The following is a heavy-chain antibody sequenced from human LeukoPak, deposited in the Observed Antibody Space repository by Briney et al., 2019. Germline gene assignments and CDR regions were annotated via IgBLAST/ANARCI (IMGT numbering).Heavy chain of an antibody. Sequence: GGSLRLSCSASGFTFSSYAMHWVRQAPGKGLEYVSAISSNGGSTYYADSVKGRFTISRDNSKNTLYLQMSSLRAEDTAVYYRVKDLSSRVVVVAAPFDYWGQGTLVTVSS. D-gene: IGHD2-15*01. CDR2: ISSNGGST. J-gene: IGHJ4*02. CDR1: GFTFSSYA. V-gene: IGHV3-64D*09. CDR3: VKDLSSRVVVVAAPFDY.